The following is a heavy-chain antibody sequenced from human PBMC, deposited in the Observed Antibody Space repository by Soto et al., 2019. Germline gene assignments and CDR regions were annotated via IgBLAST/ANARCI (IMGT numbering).Heavy chain of an antibody. V-gene: IGHV3-30-3*01. CDR2: IQHDASTI. Sequence: VGSLRLSCAAPGFSLSGYSMHWVRQAPGKGLDWVAVIQHDASTIYYADSVKGRFTISRDNSKNTLYLQMNDLTAEDTALYYCVRVGWGYSFGNGLDDWGQGTTVTVSS. D-gene: IGHD5-18*01. CDR3: VRVGWGYSFGNGLDD. CDR1: GFSLSGYS. J-gene: IGHJ6*02.